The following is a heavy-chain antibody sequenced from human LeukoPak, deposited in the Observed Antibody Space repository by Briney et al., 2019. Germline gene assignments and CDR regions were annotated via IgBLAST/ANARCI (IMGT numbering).Heavy chain of an antibody. J-gene: IGHJ4*02. CDR2: IWRDGSHK. V-gene: IGHV3-33*06. CDR3: AKSSIMFAAGRLGSIDF. D-gene: IGHD1-26*01. CDR1: GCAFNDFA. Sequence: GRSLTLSCAASGCAFNDFAMYWVRQAPGKGLDWVAVIWRDGSHKYYAHSIKGRFTISRDNSKNTLYLQMSSLRAEDTAVYYCAKSSIMFAAGRLGSIDFWGQGTLVTVSS.